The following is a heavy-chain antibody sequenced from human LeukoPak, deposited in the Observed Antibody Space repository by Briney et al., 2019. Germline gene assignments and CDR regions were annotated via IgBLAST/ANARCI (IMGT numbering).Heavy chain of an antibody. Sequence: GASVKVSCKASGGTFSSYAISWVRQAPGQGLEWMGRIIPIFGIANYAQKFQGRVTITADKSTSTAYMELSSPRSEDTAVYYCARDDYGRRENAFDIWGQGTMVTVSS. CDR2: IIPIFGIA. J-gene: IGHJ3*02. V-gene: IGHV1-69*04. D-gene: IGHD4-17*01. CDR3: ARDDYGRRENAFDI. CDR1: GGTFSSYA.